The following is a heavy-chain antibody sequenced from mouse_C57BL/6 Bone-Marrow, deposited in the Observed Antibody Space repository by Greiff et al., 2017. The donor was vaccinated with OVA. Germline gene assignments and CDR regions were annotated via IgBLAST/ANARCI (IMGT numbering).Heavy chain of an antibody. CDR2: IWWEDDK. CDR1: GFSLSTFGMG. D-gene: IGHD4-1*01. J-gene: IGHJ2*01. Sequence: QVQLKESGPGILQPSQTLSLTCSFSGFSLSTFGMGVGWIRQPSGKGLEWLAYIWWEDDKYYNPALKSRLTISKDTSKNQVFLKIAYVDTAVNDTYCCARMATGNFDYWGKGTTLTVSS. V-gene: IGHV8-8*01. CDR3: ARMATGNFDY.